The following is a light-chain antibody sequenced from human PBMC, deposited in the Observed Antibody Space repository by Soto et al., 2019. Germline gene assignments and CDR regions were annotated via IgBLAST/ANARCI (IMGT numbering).Light chain of an antibody. CDR2: EVS. CDR3: SSYTSSSTLNV. Sequence: QSALTQPASVSGSPGQSITIYCTGSSSDIGGYKYVSWYQQHPGKAPKLMIYEVSNRPSGVSNRFSGSKSGNTASLTISGLQAEDEADYYCSSYTSSSTLNVFGTGTKLTVL. J-gene: IGLJ1*01. CDR1: SSDIGGYKY. V-gene: IGLV2-14*01.